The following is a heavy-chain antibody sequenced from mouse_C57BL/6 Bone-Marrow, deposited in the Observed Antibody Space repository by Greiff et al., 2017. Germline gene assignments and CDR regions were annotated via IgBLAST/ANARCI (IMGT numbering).Heavy chain of an antibody. Sequence: EVKLVESGGGLVKPGGSLKLSCAASGFTFSSYAMSWVRQTPEKRLEWVATISDGGSYTYYPDNVKGRFTISRDNAKNNLYLQMSHLKSEDTARYYCARDWGRYAMDYWGQGTSVTVSS. D-gene: IGHD3-3*01. V-gene: IGHV5-4*01. CDR1: GFTFSSYA. J-gene: IGHJ4*01. CDR2: ISDGGSYT. CDR3: ARDWGRYAMDY.